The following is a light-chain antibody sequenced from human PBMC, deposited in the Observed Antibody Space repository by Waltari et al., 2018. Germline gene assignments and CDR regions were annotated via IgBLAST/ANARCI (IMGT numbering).Light chain of an antibody. CDR3: QHSYSTPQT. CDR2: AAS. V-gene: IGKV1-39*01. CDR1: QSISSY. Sequence: DIQMTQSPSSLSASVGDRVTITCRASQSISSYLNWYQQKPGKAPKLLIYAASSLQSGVPSRFSGSGCATYFTLTISSLQPEYFATYYCQHSYSTPQTFGQGTRLEIK. J-gene: IGKJ5*01.